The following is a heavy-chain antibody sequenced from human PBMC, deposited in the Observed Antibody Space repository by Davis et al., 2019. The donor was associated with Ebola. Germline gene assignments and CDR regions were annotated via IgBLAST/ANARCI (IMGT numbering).Heavy chain of an antibody. CDR2: INHSGST. J-gene: IGHJ6*02. V-gene: IGHV4-34*01. CDR3: GGSLRSVSRNGMDV. Sequence: MPSETLSLTCAVYGGSFSGYYWSWIRQPPGKGLEWIGEINHSGSTNYNPSLKSRVTISVDTSKNQFSLKLSSVTAADTAVYYCGGSLRSVSRNGMDVWGQGTTVTVSS. D-gene: IGHD5-12*01. CDR1: GGSFSGYY.